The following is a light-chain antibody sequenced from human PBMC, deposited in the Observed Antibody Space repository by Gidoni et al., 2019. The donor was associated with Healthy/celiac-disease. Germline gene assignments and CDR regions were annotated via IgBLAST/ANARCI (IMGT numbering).Light chain of an antibody. J-gene: IGKJ1*01. V-gene: IGKV2-28*01. Sequence: DIVMTQSPLSLPVTPGEPASISCRSSQSLLHSNGYNYLDWYLQKPGPSPQLLIYLGSNRASGVPDRFSGSGSGTDFTLKISRLEAEDVGDYYCMQALQTPKTFGQGTKVEIK. CDR1: QSLLHSNGYNY. CDR2: LGS. CDR3: MQALQTPKT.